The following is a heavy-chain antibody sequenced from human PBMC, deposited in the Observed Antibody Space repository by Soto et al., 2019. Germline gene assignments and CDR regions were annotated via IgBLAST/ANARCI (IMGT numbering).Heavy chain of an antibody. Sequence: PSETLSLTCAVSGGSISSGGYSWSWIRQPPGKGLEWIGYIYHSGSTYYNPSLKSRVTISVDRSKNHFSLKLSSVTAADTAVYYCARGISWSEYSSSWPPWSERWGQGTLVNVSS. J-gene: IGHJ5*02. D-gene: IGHD6-13*01. CDR1: GGSISSGGYS. V-gene: IGHV4-30-2*01. CDR2: IYHSGST. CDR3: ARGISWSEYSSSWPPWSER.